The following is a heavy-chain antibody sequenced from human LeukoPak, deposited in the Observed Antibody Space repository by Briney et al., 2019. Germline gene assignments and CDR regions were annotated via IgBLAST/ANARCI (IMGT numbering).Heavy chain of an antibody. J-gene: IGHJ4*02. CDR3: ARWGSGWYYFDY. D-gene: IGHD6-19*01. Sequence: PSQTLSLTCAVYGGSFSGYYWSWIRQHQGRVRGWIGEINHSGSTNYNPSLKSRVTISVDTSKNQFSLKLSSVTAADTAVYYCARWGSGWYYFDYWGQGTLVTVSS. CDR2: INHSGST. V-gene: IGHV4-34*01. CDR1: GGSFSGYY.